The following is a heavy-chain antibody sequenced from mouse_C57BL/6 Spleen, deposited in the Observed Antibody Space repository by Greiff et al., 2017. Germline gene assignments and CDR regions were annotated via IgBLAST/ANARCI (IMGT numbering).Heavy chain of an antibody. V-gene: IGHV5-16*01. D-gene: IGHD1-1*01. CDR2: ITYDGSST. CDR1: GFTFSDYY. CDR3: EREGYGSSFFDY. J-gene: IGHJ2*01. Sequence: EVMLVESEGGLVQPGSSMKLSCTASGFTFSDYYMAWVRQVPEKGLEWVANITYDGSSTYYLDSLKSRFIISRDNAKNILYLQMSSLKSEDTATYYCEREGYGSSFFDYWGQGTTLTVSS.